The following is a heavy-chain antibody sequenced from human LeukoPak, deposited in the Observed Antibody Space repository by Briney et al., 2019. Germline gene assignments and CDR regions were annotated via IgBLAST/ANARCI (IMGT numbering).Heavy chain of an antibody. CDR1: GFTFDDYA. CDR2: ISWNSGGI. J-gene: IGHJ4*02. CDR3: AREREGSSAPSDY. V-gene: IGHV3-9*01. D-gene: IGHD6-6*01. Sequence: PGGSLRLSCAASGFTFDDYAMHWVRQAPGKGLEWVSGISWNSGGIGYADSVKGRFTISRDNAKNSLYLQMNSLRAEDTAVCYCAREREGSSAPSDYWGQGTLVTVSS.